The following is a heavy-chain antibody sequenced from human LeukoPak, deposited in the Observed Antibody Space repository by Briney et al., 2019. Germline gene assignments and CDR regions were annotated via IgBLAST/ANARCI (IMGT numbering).Heavy chain of an antibody. CDR1: GYTFTGYY. V-gene: IGHV1-2*02. J-gene: IGHJ3*02. D-gene: IGHD4-23*01. CDR3: VKDWVYRGEWVVTRAFDI. CDR2: INPNSGGT. Sequence: GASVKVSCKASGYTFTGYYMHWVRQAPGQGLEWMGWINPNSGGTNYAQKFQGRVTMTRDTSISTAYMELSRLRSDDTAVYSCVKDWVYRGEWVVTRAFDIWGQGKKVTGSS.